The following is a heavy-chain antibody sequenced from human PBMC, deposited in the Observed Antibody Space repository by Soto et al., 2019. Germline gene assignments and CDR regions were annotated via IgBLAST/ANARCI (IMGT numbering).Heavy chain of an antibody. CDR1: GFTFDDYA. D-gene: IGHD6-19*01. CDR3: AKDRGLVLSFYFDY. J-gene: IGHJ4*02. CDR2: ISWNSGSI. V-gene: IGHV3-9*01. Sequence: EVQLVESGGGLVQPGRSLRLSCAASGFTFDDYAMHWVRQAPGKGLEWVSGISWNSGSIGYADSVKGRFTISRDNAKNSLYLQMNSHRAEDTALYYCAKDRGLVLSFYFDYWGKGTLVTVSS.